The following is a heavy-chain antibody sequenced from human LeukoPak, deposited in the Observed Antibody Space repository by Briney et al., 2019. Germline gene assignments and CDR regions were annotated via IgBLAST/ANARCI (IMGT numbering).Heavy chain of an antibody. V-gene: IGHV4-39*01. J-gene: IGHJ4*02. CDR2: IYYSGST. Sequence: PSETLSLTYAVSGGSINSSSSYYWGWIRQPPGKGLEWIGSIYYSGSTYHNPSLKSRVTISVDTSKNQFSLKLSSVTAADTAVYYCARLPMAMGVFDYWGQGTLVTVSS. CDR1: GGSINSSSSYY. CDR3: ARLPMAMGVFDY. D-gene: IGHD3-10*01.